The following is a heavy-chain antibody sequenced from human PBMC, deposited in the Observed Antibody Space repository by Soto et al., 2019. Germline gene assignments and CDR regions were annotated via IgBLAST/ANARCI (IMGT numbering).Heavy chain of an antibody. CDR1: GFTFSSYA. Sequence: QVQLVESGGGVVQPGRSLRLSCAASGFTFSSYAMHWVRQAPGKGLGWVAVISYDGSNKYYADSVKGRFTISRDNSKNTLYLQMNCLRAEDTAVYYCARAGCDGGSCYTLVGLRYGMDVWGQGTTVTVSS. CDR2: ISYDGSNK. CDR3: ARAGCDGGSCYTLVGLRYGMDV. J-gene: IGHJ6*02. V-gene: IGHV3-30-3*01. D-gene: IGHD2-15*01.